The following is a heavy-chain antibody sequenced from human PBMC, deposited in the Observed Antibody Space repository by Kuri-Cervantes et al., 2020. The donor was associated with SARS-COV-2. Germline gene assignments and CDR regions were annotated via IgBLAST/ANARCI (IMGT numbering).Heavy chain of an antibody. CDR1: GYSISSGYY. V-gene: IGHV4-38-2*02. J-gene: IGHJ6*02. D-gene: IGHD2-21*01. CDR2: IYRSGST. CDR3: ARRRDSISGGMDV. Sequence: SETLSLTCNVSGYSISSGYYWGWIRQPPGKGLEWIGSIYRSGSTFYNSSLRSRLAISIDTSNNHFSLKLSSVAAADTAVYYCARRRDSISGGMDVWGQGTTVTVSS.